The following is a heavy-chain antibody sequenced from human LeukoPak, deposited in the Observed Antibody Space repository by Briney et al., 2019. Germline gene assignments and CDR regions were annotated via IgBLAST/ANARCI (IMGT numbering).Heavy chain of an antibody. CDR2: ISSSSSYI. CDR1: GFTFSSYS. Sequence: GGSLRLSCAASGFTFSSYSMNWDRQAPGKGLEWVSSISSSSSYIYYADSVKGRFTISRDNAKNSLYLQMNSLRAEDTAVYYCARAPPGEPRKTRGLDYWGQGTLVTVSS. J-gene: IGHJ4*02. V-gene: IGHV3-21*01. CDR3: ARAPPGEPRKTRGLDY. D-gene: IGHD1-26*01.